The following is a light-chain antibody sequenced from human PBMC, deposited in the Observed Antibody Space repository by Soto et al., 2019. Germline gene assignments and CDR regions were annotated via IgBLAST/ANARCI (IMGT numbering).Light chain of an antibody. V-gene: IGLV2-14*01. Sequence: QSVLTQPASVSGSPGQSITISCAGTGSDVGGYNHVSWYQQHPGKAPKLMIYDVSNRPSGVSNRFSGSKSGSTASLTISGLQAEDEADYYCSSYTSSSTLYVFGTGTKVTVL. CDR2: DVS. CDR1: GSDVGGYNH. CDR3: SSYTSSSTLYV. J-gene: IGLJ1*01.